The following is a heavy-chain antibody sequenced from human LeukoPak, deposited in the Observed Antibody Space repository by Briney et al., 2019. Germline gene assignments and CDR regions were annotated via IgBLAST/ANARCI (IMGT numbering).Heavy chain of an antibody. D-gene: IGHD2-2*01. CDR3: ATPPPGYCSSTSCDRPNYYFDY. V-gene: IGHV4-4*02. Sequence: SGTLSLTCAVSGGSISSSNWWSWVRQPPGKGLEWIGEIYHSGSTNYNPSLKSRVTISVDTSKNQFSLKLSSVTAADTAVYYCATPPPGYCSSTSCDRPNYYFDYWGQGTLVTVSS. J-gene: IGHJ4*02. CDR2: IYHSGST. CDR1: GGSISSSNW.